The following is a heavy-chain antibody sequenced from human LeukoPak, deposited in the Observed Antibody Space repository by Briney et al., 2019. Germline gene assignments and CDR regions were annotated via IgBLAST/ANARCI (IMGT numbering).Heavy chain of an antibody. CDR1: GFIFDEYA. D-gene: IGHD2-15*01. J-gene: IGHJ6*03. Sequence: GGSLRLSCAGSGFIFDEYAMHWVRQAPGKGLEWVSGISWNSASIAYADSVKGRFTISRDNAKSLLFLQMTSLRAADTALYYCVKGHCSSSSCFPNYYYYMDVWGTGTTVTVSS. V-gene: IGHV3-9*01. CDR3: VKGHCSSSSCFPNYYYYMDV. CDR2: ISWNSASI.